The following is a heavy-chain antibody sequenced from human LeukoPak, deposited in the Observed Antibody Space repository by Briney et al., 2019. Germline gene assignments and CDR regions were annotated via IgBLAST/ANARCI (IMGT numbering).Heavy chain of an antibody. CDR3: AKDIWFGDPPRAFDI. D-gene: IGHD3-10*01. J-gene: IGHJ3*02. CDR1: GFTFDDYA. V-gene: IGHV3-9*01. CDR2: ISWNSGSI. Sequence: PGGSLRLSCAASGFTFDDYAMHGGRHAPGKGLEWVSGISWNSGSIVYADSVKGRFTISRDNAKNSLYLQMNSLRAEDTALYYCAKDIWFGDPPRAFDIWGQGTMVTVSS.